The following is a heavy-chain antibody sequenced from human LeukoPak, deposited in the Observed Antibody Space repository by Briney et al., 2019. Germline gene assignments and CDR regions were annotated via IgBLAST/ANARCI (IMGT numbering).Heavy chain of an antibody. D-gene: IGHD3-16*01. J-gene: IGHJ6*02. CDR3: AKARGSGLRGGSWGMDV. V-gene: IGHV3-9*01. CDR2: IAWNGGRA. Sequence: PGGSLRLSCAASGFTFDDFAMHWVRQVPGKGLEWVSGIAWNGGRAAFADSVQGRFNISRDNYKNSLYLQMNSLRAEDTAFYYCAKARGSGLRGGSWGMDVWGQGTTVTVAS. CDR1: GFTFDDFA.